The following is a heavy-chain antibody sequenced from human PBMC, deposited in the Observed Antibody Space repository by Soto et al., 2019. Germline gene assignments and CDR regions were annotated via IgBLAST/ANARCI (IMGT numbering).Heavy chain of an antibody. V-gene: IGHV4-39*01. J-gene: IGHJ6*03. CDR1: GDSVSSNNVY. CDR3: ARGYKLGYCTNGVCYRERAYYYYYMDV. CDR2: VYYSGIT. D-gene: IGHD2-8*01. Sequence: SETLSLTCTVSGDSVSSNNVYWGWVRQPPGRRLEFIGNVYYSGITYYNPAFESRVTISVDTSKNQFSLRLTSVTAADTAVYYCARGYKLGYCTNGVCYRERAYYYYYMDVWGKGTTVTVSS.